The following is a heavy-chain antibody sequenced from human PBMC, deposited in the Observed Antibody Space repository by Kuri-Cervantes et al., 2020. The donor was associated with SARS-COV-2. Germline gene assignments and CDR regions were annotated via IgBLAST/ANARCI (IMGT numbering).Heavy chain of an antibody. CDR1: GFIFSDYY. D-gene: IGHD2-21*01. CDR2: IGPSGTTK. J-gene: IGHJ6*03. V-gene: IGHV3-11*04. CDR3: AREGTKQFLVIYYYYYYMDV. Sequence: GESLKISCTASGFIFSDYYMTWIRQAPGKGLEWVSNIGPSGTTKYYADSVKGRFTISRDNAKNSLYLQMSSLRAEDTAVYYCAREGTKQFLVIYYYYYYMDVWGKGTTVTVSS.